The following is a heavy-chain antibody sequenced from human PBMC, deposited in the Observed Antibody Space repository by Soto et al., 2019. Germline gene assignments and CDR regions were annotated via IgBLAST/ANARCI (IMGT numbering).Heavy chain of an antibody. Sequence: PGGSLRLSCTASGFTFGDYAMSWFRQAPGKGLEWVGFIRTKAYGGTTEYAASVKGRFTISRDDSKRIAYLQMNSLKTEDTALYYCTRNSFRYCIGVCCYSLGLIAFYIWGQGTMDTGSS. CDR1: GFTFGDYA. CDR3: TRNSFRYCIGVCCYSLGLIAFYI. CDR2: IRTKAYGGTT. J-gene: IGHJ3*02. V-gene: IGHV3-49*03. D-gene: IGHD2-15*01.